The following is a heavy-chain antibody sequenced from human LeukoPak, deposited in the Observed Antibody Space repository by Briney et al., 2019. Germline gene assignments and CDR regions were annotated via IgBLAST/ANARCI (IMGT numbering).Heavy chain of an antibody. J-gene: IGHJ4*02. CDR3: ARDYYDSSGYHRPLWYFDY. CDR1: GGSINSRSYY. V-gene: IGHV4-39*07. Sequence: KTSETLSLTCTVSGGSINSRSYYWGWIRQPPGKGLEWIGSIYYSGSTYYNPSLKSRVTISVDTSKNQFSLKLTSVTAADTAVYYCARDYYDSSGYHRPLWYFDYWGQGTLVTVSS. CDR2: IYYSGST. D-gene: IGHD3-22*01.